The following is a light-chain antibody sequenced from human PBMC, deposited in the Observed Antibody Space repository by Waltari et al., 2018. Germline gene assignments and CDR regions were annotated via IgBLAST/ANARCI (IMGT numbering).Light chain of an antibody. CDR3: QQPPGT. Sequence: DIQLTQSPSFLSASVGDRVTFTCRASRDIRNYLAWYQQKSGKAPKILIFVASTLQSGVPSRFGGSGSGTEFTLTISSLHPEDLATYYCQQPPGTFGGGTKVEIK. CDR2: VAS. J-gene: IGKJ4*01. CDR1: RDIRNY. V-gene: IGKV1-9*01.